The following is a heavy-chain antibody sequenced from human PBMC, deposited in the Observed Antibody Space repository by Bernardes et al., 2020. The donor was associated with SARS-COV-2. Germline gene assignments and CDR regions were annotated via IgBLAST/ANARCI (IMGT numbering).Heavy chain of an antibody. Sequence: SQTLSLTCAISGDSVSSNSAVWHWIRQSPSRGLEWLGRTSYRSKWNYDYAVSVKSRITISPDTSKNQFSLELTSVTPEDTAVYYCARGANYAMGVWGQGTTVPVSS. CDR1: GDSVSSNSAV. V-gene: IGHV6-1*01. CDR3: ARGANYAMGV. J-gene: IGHJ6*02. CDR2: TSYRSKWNY.